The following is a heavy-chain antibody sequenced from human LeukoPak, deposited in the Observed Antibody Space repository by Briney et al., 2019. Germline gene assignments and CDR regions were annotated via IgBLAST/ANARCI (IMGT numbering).Heavy chain of an antibody. V-gene: IGHV3-21*01. D-gene: IGHD3-22*01. CDR1: GFTFSGYS. CDR2: FGTRSTSI. Sequence: GGSLRLSCTASGFTFSGYSMNWIRQAPGKGLEWVSSFGTRSTSIYHAGSVKDRFAISRDNAKNSLYLQMNSLRAEDTALYYCAREVSEGFDFWGQGTLVTVSS. CDR3: AREVSEGFDF. J-gene: IGHJ4*02.